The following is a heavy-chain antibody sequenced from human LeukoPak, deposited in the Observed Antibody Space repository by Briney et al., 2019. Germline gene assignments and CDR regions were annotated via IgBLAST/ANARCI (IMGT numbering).Heavy chain of an antibody. CDR2: IYYSGSA. D-gene: IGHD3-10*01. J-gene: IGHJ6*02. Sequence: SQTLSLTCTVSGGSISSGDYYWSWIRQPPGKGLEWIGYIYYSGSAYYNPSLKSRVTISVDTSKNQFSLKLSSVTAADTAVYYCARSTVYGSGNYGMDVWGQGTTVTVSS. CDR1: GGSISSGDYY. CDR3: ARSTVYGSGNYGMDV. V-gene: IGHV4-30-4*08.